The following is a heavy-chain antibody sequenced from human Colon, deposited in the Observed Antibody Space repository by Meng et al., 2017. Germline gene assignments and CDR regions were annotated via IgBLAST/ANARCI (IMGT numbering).Heavy chain of an antibody. V-gene: IGHV3-7*01. CDR2: IKHDGSEK. J-gene: IGHJ4*02. CDR1: GFTFSSYW. Sequence: GESLKISCAASGFTFSSYWMSWVRQAPGKGLEWVANIKHDGSEKYYVDSVKGRFTFSRDNAKNSLYLQKNSLRAEDTAVYDCARYYRRGRRSFDYWGQGTLVTVSS. CDR3: ARYYRRGRRSFDY. D-gene: IGHD6-19*01.